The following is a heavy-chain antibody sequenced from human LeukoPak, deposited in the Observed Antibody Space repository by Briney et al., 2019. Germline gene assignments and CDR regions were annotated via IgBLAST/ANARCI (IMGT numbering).Heavy chain of an antibody. CDR2: FSFNGEST. CDR1: GFTFSSYA. Sequence: GGSLRLSCAASGFTFSSYAMTWVRQAPGKGLEWVSSFSFNGESTYYADSAKGRFTISRDNSKNTLYLQMNSLRAEDTAVYYCARVRVSWRSFEYWGQGTLVTVSS. CDR3: ARVRVSWRSFEY. V-gene: IGHV3-23*01. J-gene: IGHJ4*02. D-gene: IGHD6-13*01.